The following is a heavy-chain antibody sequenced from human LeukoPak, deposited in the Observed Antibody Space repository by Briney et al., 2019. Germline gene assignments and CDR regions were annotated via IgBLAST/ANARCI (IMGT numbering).Heavy chain of an antibody. D-gene: IGHD3-10*01. CDR1: GFTFSSYA. Sequence: PGGSLRLSCAASGFTFSSYAMSWVRQAPGKGLEWVSAISGSGGSTYYADSVKGRFTISRDNSKNTLYLQMNSLRAEDTAVYYCAKAPFKDYGSGSYYSAYKGNYWFDPWGQGTLVTVSS. J-gene: IGHJ5*02. CDR3: AKAPFKDYGSGSYYSAYKGNYWFDP. CDR2: ISGSGGST. V-gene: IGHV3-23*01.